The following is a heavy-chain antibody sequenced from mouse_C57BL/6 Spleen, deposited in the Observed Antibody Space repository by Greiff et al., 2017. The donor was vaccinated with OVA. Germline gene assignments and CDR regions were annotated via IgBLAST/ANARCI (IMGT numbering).Heavy chain of an antibody. Sequence: VQLKESGPELVKPGASVKISCKASGYSFTDYNMNWVKQSNGKSLEWIGVINPNYGTTSYNQKFKGKATLTVDQSSSTAYMQLNSLTSEDSAVYYCARYRGNLDYAMDYWGQGTSVTVSS. D-gene: IGHD2-1*01. CDR1: GYSFTDYN. CDR3: ARYRGNLDYAMDY. CDR2: INPNYGTT. J-gene: IGHJ4*01. V-gene: IGHV1-39*01.